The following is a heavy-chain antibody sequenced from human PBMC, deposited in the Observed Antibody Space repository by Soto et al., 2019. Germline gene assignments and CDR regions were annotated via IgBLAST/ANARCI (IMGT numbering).Heavy chain of an antibody. CDR1: GFTFSSYA. CDR2: ISYDGSNK. D-gene: IGHD4-17*01. V-gene: IGHV3-30-3*01. J-gene: IGHJ4*02. CDR3: ARGGVTIKRINFDY. Sequence: ESGGGVVQPGRSLRLSCAASGFTFSSYAMHWVRQAPGKGLEWVAVISYDGSNKYYADSVKGRFTISRDNSKNTLYLQMNSLRAEDTAVYYCARGGVTIKRINFDYWGQGTLVTVSS.